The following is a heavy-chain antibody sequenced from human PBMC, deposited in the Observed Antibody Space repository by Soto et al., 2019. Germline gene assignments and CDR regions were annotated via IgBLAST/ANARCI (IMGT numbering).Heavy chain of an antibody. Sequence: SETLCLTCAVSGVSISSGDYSGWIRQPPGKGLEWIGSIYDSETTYYSPSLKGRFPISGDTSDNPVALKLSSVTAADSAVYYCARTDNVGDYLYCGQGALVIVSS. V-gene: IGHV4-38-2*01. J-gene: IGHJ4*02. CDR2: IYDSETT. D-gene: IGHD2-15*01. CDR3: ARTDNVGDYLY. CDR1: GVSISSGDY.